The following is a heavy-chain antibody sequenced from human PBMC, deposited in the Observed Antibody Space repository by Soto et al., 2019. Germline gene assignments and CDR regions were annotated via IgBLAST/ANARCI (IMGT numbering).Heavy chain of an antibody. Sequence: QVQLVQSGAEVQKPGSSVKVSCKASGGTFSSYAISWVRQAPGQGLEWMGGIIPIFGTAKYAQKFQGRVTVTADESTSTADMELSSLRSEDTAVYYCARDKRRGYYYFDYWGQGTLVTVSS. CDR1: GGTFSSYA. CDR2: IIPIFGTA. CDR3: ARDKRRGYYYFDY. V-gene: IGHV1-69*01. D-gene: IGHD3-22*01. J-gene: IGHJ4*02.